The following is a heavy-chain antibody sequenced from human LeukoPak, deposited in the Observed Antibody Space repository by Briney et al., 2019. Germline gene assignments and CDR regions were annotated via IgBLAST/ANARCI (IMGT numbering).Heavy chain of an antibody. CDR1: GGSISSSVW. D-gene: IGHD3-16*01. J-gene: IGHJ6*04. CDR2: IYHSGST. CDR3: ARTRYDYVWGSYMDV. Sequence: PSETLSLTCAVSGGSISSSVWWSWVRQPPGKGLEWIGEIYHSGSTNYNPSLKSRVTISVDKSKNQFSLKLSSVTAADTAVYYCARTRYDYVWGSYMDVWGKGTTVTVSS. V-gene: IGHV4-4*02.